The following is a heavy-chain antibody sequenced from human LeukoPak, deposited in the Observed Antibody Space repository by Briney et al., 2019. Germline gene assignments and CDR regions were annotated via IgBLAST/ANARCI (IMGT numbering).Heavy chain of an antibody. V-gene: IGHV4-59*08. Sequence: SETLSLTCTGSGGSISRYYWSWIRQPPGKGLEWIGNVYSSGTTNDNPSLKSRVTISVDTSKNQFFLNLSSVTAADTAVYYCARQTYYYYGMDVWGQGTTVTVSS. J-gene: IGHJ6*02. CDR2: VYSSGTT. CDR3: ARQTYYYYGMDV. CDR1: GGSISRYY.